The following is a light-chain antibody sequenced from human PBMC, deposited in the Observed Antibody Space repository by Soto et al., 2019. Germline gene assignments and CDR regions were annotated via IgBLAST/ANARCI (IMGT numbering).Light chain of an antibody. Sequence: DIQMAQSPSSLSASVGDRVTITCRASQSISSYLNWYQQKPGKAPKLLIYAASSLQSGVPSRFSGSGSGTDFTLTISSLQPEDFATYYCQHSYSTPPTVGGGTKVDIK. CDR3: QHSYSTPPT. CDR1: QSISSY. V-gene: IGKV1-39*01. J-gene: IGKJ4*01. CDR2: AAS.